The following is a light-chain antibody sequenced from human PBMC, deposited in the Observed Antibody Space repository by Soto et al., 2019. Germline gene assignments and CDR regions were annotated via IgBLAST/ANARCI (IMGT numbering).Light chain of an antibody. CDR1: SSDVGGYNY. CDR2: EVS. Sequence: QSALTQPASVSGSPGQSITISCTGTSSDVGGYNYVSWYQQHPGKGPKLMIYEVSNRPSGVSNRFSGSKPGNTATLTISGLQAEDEADYYCSSYTSTTTRVFGTGTKVT. CDR3: SSYTSTTTRV. V-gene: IGLV2-14*03. J-gene: IGLJ1*01.